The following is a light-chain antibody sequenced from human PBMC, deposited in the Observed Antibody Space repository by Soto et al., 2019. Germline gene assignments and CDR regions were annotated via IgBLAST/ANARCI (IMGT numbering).Light chain of an antibody. Sequence: EIVLTQSPGTLSLSPGERATLSCRASPSVSRDVLVWYQHKGGQPPRLLLYGGSIRASGIPDRFSGSGSGTDFTLTISRLEPEDVAVYYCQQYGFSPTFGQGTKVEIK. CDR2: GGS. CDR1: PSVSRDV. CDR3: QQYGFSPT. V-gene: IGKV3-20*01. J-gene: IGKJ1*01.